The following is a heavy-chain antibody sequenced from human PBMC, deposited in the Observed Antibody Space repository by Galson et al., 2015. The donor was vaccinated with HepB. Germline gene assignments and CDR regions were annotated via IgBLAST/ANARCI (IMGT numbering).Heavy chain of an antibody. CDR3: ARDEGGYCTSTSCHGNWFDP. J-gene: IGHJ5*02. D-gene: IGHD2-2*01. CDR1: GGTFSTFP. Sequence: SVKVSCKASGGTFSTFPISWVRQAPGQGLEWMGGIIPVLATAVYAQNFQGRVTITADKSTATAYMELSSLRYEDTALYYCARDEGGYCTSTSCHGNWFDPWGQGTQVTVSS. CDR2: IIPVLATA. V-gene: IGHV1-69*10.